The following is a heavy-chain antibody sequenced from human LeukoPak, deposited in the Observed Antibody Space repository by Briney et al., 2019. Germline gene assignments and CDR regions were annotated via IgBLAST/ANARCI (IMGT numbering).Heavy chain of an antibody. CDR2: INPNSYGT. Sequence: WASVKVSCKASGYTFTGYYMHLVRQAPGQGLEWMGWINPNSYGTNYAQKFQGRVTMTRDTSISTAYMGLSRLRSDDTAVYYCERGGRVTTVVTLLDYWGQGTLVTVSS. D-gene: IGHD4-23*01. V-gene: IGHV1-2*02. CDR3: ERGGRVTTVVTLLDY. J-gene: IGHJ4*02. CDR1: GYTFTGYY.